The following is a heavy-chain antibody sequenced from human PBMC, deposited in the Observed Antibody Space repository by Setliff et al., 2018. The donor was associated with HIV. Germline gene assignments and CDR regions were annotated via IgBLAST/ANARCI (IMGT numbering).Heavy chain of an antibody. J-gene: IGHJ2*01. Sequence: LSLTCIVSGASISTYSWSWIRQPPGKGLECIGYISTSGSTNYNPSLKSRVTISLDTSKNQFSLKLTSVTAADTAVYYCARHPDSGFYYSPLLNNWYFDLWGPGTLVTVSS. CDR3: ARHPDSGFYYSPLLNNWYFDL. CDR2: ISTSGST. D-gene: IGHD3-22*01. V-gene: IGHV4-4*09. CDR1: GASISTYS.